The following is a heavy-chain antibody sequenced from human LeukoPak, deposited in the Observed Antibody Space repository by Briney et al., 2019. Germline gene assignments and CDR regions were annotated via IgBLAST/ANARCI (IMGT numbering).Heavy chain of an antibody. CDR3: TRADFGGTSDYYFHGLDV. CDR1: GYIFTNYY. J-gene: IGHJ6*02. D-gene: IGHD4-23*01. CDR2: INPGGGST. V-gene: IGHV1-46*01. Sequence: GASVNVSCKAAGYIFTNYYLHWVRQAPGQGLEWMGIINPGGGSTSYAQKFQGRVTVTRDTSTRTVYMELSSLRSEDTAVYYCTRADFGGTSDYYFHGLDVWGQGTTVTVSS.